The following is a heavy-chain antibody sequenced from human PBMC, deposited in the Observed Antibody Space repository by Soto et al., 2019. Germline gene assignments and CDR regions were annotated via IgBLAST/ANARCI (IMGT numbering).Heavy chain of an antibody. CDR3: ARPNSSSWRDAFDI. Sequence: GESLKISCKCSGYSFTSYWIGWVRQMPGKGLEWMGIIYPGDSDTRYSPSFQGQVTISADRSISTAYLQWSSLKASDTAMYYCARPNSSSWRDAFDIWGQGTMVTVSS. J-gene: IGHJ3*02. D-gene: IGHD6-13*01. CDR1: GYSFTSYW. CDR2: IYPGDSDT. V-gene: IGHV5-51*01.